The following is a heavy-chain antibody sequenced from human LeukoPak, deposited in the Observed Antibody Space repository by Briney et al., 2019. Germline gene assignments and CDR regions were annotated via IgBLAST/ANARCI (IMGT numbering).Heavy chain of an antibody. V-gene: IGHV4-34*01. D-gene: IGHD2-15*01. CDR1: GGSFSAYY. Sequence: SGTLSLTRAVYGGSFSAYYWSWICQPPGKGLEWIGEINHSGSTNYNPSIQSRVTISVDTSKNQFSLKLSPVTAADTAVYYCARDGGGNFDYWGQGTLVTVSS. CDR2: INHSGST. CDR3: ARDGGGNFDY. J-gene: IGHJ4*02.